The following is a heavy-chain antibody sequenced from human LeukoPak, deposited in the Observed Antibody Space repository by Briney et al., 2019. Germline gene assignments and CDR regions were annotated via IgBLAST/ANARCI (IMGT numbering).Heavy chain of an antibody. CDR1: GGSISSGGYY. V-gene: IGHV4-31*03. J-gene: IGHJ4*02. D-gene: IGHD3-10*01. Sequence: PSQTLSLTCTVSGGSISSGGYYWSWIRQHPGKGLEWIGYIHYSGSTYYNPSLKSRVTISVDTSKNQFSLKLSSVTAADTAVYYCAREIQYGSGSYYKTYYFDYWGQGTLVTVSS. CDR2: IHYSGST. CDR3: AREIQYGSGSYYKTYYFDY.